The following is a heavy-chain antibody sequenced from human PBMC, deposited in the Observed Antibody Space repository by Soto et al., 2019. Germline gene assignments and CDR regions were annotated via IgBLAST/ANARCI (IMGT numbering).Heavy chain of an antibody. J-gene: IGHJ6*02. V-gene: IGHV3-11*06. CDR1: GFKFSDYY. Sequence: QVQLVESGGGLVKPGGSLRLSCAASGFKFSDYYMSWIRQAPGKGLTCLSYISGTRDYRDYADSVKGRFTISRDNARNSLHLEMDGLRVDDTAVYYCTRVKSLHWYSRVLDVWGLGTMVTVSS. D-gene: IGHD6-13*01. CDR2: ISGTRDYR. CDR3: TRVKSLHWYSRVLDV.